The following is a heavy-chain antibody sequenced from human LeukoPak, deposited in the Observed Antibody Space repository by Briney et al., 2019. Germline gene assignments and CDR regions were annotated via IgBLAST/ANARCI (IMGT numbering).Heavy chain of an antibody. J-gene: IGHJ6*02. CDR3: ARIPRDDILTGNIDYYYYDGMDV. Sequence: PSETLSLTCTVSGGSISSYYWSWIRQPPGKGLEWIGYIYYSGSTNYNPSLKSRVTISVDTSKNQFSLKLSSVTAADTAVYYCARIPRDDILTGNIDYYYYDGMDVWGQGTTVTVSS. CDR2: IYYSGST. V-gene: IGHV4-59*01. CDR1: GGSISSYY. D-gene: IGHD3-9*01.